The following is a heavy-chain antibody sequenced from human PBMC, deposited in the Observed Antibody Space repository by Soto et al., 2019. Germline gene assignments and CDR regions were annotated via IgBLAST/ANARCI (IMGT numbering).Heavy chain of an antibody. V-gene: IGHV4-34*01. CDR1: GGSFSGYY. CDR3: ARGREGRPILRGRYYYMDV. J-gene: IGHJ6*03. Sequence: PSETLSLTCAVYGGSFSGYYWSWIRQPPGKGVEWIGEINHSGSTNYNPSLKSRVTISVDTSKNQFSLKLSSVTAADTAVYYCARGREGRPILRGRYYYMDVWGKGTTVTVSS. D-gene: IGHD1-26*01. CDR2: INHSGST.